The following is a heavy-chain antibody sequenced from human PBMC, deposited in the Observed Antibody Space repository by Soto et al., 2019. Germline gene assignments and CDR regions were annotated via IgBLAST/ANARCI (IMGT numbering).Heavy chain of an antibody. CDR1: GYTFTSYG. J-gene: IGHJ5*02. Sequence: VSVKVSCKSSGYTFTSYGIHWVRQAPGQRLEWMGWINAANGDTKYSPKFQGRVTITRDTSASTAYMELSSLRSEDTAVYYCVRRHVSATGIDWFDPWGQGTLVTVSS. V-gene: IGHV1-3*01. CDR2: INAANGDT. CDR3: VRRHVSATGIDWFDP. D-gene: IGHD6-13*01.